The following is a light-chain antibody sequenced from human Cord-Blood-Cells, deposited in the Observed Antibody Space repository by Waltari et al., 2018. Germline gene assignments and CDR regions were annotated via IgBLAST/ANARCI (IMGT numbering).Light chain of an antibody. CDR2: DVS. J-gene: IGLJ1*01. CDR1: SSDVGGYNY. CDR3: SSYTSSSTYV. V-gene: IGLV2-14*01. Sequence: QSALTQPASVSGSPGQSITISCTGTSSDVGGYNYVSWYQQHPGKAPKLMICDVSKRPSGVSTRFAGSKSGNPASLTISGLQAEDEADYYCSSYTSSSTYVFGTGTKVTVL.